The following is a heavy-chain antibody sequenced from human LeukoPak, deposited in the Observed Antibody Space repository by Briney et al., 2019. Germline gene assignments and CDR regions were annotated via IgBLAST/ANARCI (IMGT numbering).Heavy chain of an antibody. CDR3: AKGGGYEAQYYYSYLDV. CDR1: GFTFIIYG. J-gene: IGHJ6*03. CDR2: IRYEGSNK. D-gene: IGHD5-12*01. V-gene: IGHV3-30*02. Sequence: GGSLRLSCAASGFTFIIYGMHWVRQAPGKGLEWVAFIRYEGSNKYYADSVKGRFTISRDNSKNKLYLQMKSLRAEDTAVYYCAKGGGYEAQYYYSYLDVWGKGTTVTISS.